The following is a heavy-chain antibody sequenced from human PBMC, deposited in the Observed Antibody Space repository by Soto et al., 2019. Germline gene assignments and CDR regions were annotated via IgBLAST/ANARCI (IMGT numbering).Heavy chain of an antibody. D-gene: IGHD3-10*01. Sequence: EVQLVESGGGLVQPGGSLRLSCAASGFTFSGYWMCWVRQAPGKGLEWVANIKQDGSDIHYLDSVKGRFTISRDNAKESLYLQMNSLIAEDTAVYYCVREDYYGSGSLFWGQGTLVTVSS. CDR1: GFTFSGYW. J-gene: IGHJ4*02. CDR2: IKQDGSDI. V-gene: IGHV3-7*04. CDR3: VREDYYGSGSLF.